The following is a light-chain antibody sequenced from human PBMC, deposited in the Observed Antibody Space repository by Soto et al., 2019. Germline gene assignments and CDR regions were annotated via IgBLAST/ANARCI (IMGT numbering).Light chain of an antibody. CDR2: KAS. V-gene: IGKV1-5*03. Sequence: DLQMTQSPSTLSASVGDRVTITCRASQSISSWLAWYQQKPGKAPKLLIYKASSLESGVPSRFSGSGSGTSFTLTISSLQPDDFATYYCQQYNSYWTFGQGTKVEIK. CDR1: QSISSW. CDR3: QQYNSYWT. J-gene: IGKJ1*01.